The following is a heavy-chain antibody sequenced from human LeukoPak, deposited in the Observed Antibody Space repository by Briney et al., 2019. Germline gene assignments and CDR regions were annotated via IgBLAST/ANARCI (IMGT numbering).Heavy chain of an antibody. CDR1: GFSFSSYV. V-gene: IGHV3-64D*06. D-gene: IGHD3-10*01. Sequence: GGSLRLSCSVSGFSFSSYVLHWVRQAPGKGLESVSGISQNGDNTYYADSVKGRFTISKDNSENTLYLQMNSLRPEDTAVYYCITPNHYGSGRWGQGTLVTVSS. J-gene: IGHJ4*02. CDR2: ISQNGDNT. CDR3: ITPNHYGSGR.